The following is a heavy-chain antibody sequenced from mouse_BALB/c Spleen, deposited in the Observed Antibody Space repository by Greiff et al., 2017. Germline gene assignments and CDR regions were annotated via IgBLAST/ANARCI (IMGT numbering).Heavy chain of an antibody. Sequence: EVQLQQSGAELVRPGASVKLSCTASGFYIKDYYMHWVKQRPEQGLEWIGWIDPEDGDTEYAPKFQGKVTMTADTSSNTAYLQLSSLTSEDTAVYYCNNYGSSDGFAYWGQGTLVTVSA. D-gene: IGHD1-1*01. V-gene: IGHV14-1*01. J-gene: IGHJ3*01. CDR1: GFYIKDYY. CDR2: IDPEDGDT. CDR3: NNYGSSDGFAY.